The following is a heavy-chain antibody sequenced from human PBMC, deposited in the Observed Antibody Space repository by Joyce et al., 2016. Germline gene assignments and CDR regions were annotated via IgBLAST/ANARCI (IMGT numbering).Heavy chain of an antibody. J-gene: IGHJ6*02. CDR2: IISNRNYI. CDR3: AMNSAPRASTYYGLDV. D-gene: IGHD5/OR15-5a*01. CDR1: GFTFSSYS. V-gene: IGHV3-21*01. Sequence: EVQLVESGGGLVRPGGSLRLSCAASGFTFSSYSMNWVRQAPGKGLEWVSFIISNRNYIYDADSVKGRFTISRDNDKSSLFLQMDSLRAEDTAVYYCAMNSAPRASTYYGLDVWGQGTTVTVSS.